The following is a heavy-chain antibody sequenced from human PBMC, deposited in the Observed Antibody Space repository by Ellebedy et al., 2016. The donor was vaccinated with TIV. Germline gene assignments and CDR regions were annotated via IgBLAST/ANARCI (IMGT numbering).Heavy chain of an antibody. CDR2: IRHDESYK. D-gene: IGHD2-8*01. CDR1: GFTFSGYG. V-gene: IGHV3-30*02. Sequence: GESLKISCAASGFTFSGYGMHWVRQAPGKGLEWVAFIRHDESYKYHADSVEGRFTISRDNSKNTLFLQMNSLRAEDTAVYYCAKDGRGTNPGHFDYWGQGTLVTVSS. CDR3: AKDGRGTNPGHFDY. J-gene: IGHJ4*02.